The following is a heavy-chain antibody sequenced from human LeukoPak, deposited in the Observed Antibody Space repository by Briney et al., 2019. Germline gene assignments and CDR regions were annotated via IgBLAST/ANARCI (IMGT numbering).Heavy chain of an antibody. CDR2: IIPIFGTA. CDR1: GGTFSSYA. J-gene: IGHJ4*02. V-gene: IGHV1-69*01. Sequence: SVKVSFKASGGTFSSYAISWVRQAPGQGLEWMGGIIPIFGTANYAQKFQGRVTITADESTSTAYMELSSLRSEDTAVYYCASSSGSWYYFDYWGQGTLVTVSS. D-gene: IGHD6-13*01. CDR3: ASSSGSWYYFDY.